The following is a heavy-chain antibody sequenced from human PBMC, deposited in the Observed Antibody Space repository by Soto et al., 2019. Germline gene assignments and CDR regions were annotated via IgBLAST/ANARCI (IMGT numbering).Heavy chain of an antibody. D-gene: IGHD2-21*02. CDR3: ARQRTTVVTQAYFDH. Sequence: SSETLSLTCIVSGESISSSSYYWGWIRQPPGKGLEWIGSIYYSGRTYYNPSFKSRVTISIDTSKNQFSLKLSSVTATDTAVYYCARQRTTVVTQAYFDHWGQGALVTSPQ. V-gene: IGHV4-39*01. CDR1: GESISSSSYY. CDR2: IYYSGRT. J-gene: IGHJ4*02.